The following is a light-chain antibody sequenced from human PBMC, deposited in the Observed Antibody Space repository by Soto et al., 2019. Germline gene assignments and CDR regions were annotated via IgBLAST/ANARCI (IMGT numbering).Light chain of an antibody. CDR2: DAS. CDR1: QSVNTF. J-gene: IGKJ5*01. V-gene: IGKV3-11*01. CDR3: QQRSNWPPIT. Sequence: EIVLTQSPATLSLSPGERATLSCRASQSVNTFLVWYQQRPGQAPRLLIYDASHRAAGIAARFSGSGFGTDFTLTISSIEPEDAAVYYCQQRSNWPPITFGQGTRLEIK.